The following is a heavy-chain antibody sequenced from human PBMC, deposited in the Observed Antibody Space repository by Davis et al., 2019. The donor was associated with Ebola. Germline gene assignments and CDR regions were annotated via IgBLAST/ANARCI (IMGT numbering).Heavy chain of an antibody. CDR1: GFTFSSYA. CDR3: ARPALGDYSGEFLDY. V-gene: IGHV3-23*01. Sequence: GESLKISCAASGFTFSSYAMNWVRQAPGKGLEWVSGISGSGASTYYADSVKGRFTISRDNSKNTLYLQMNSLRAEDTAVYYCARPALGDYSGEFLDYWGQGTLVTVSS. D-gene: IGHD4-11*01. CDR2: ISGSGAST. J-gene: IGHJ4*02.